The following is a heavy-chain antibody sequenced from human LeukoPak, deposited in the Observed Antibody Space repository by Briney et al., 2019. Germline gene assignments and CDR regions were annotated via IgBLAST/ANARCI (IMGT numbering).Heavy chain of an antibody. CDR2: ISAYNGNT. Sequence: ASVKVSCKASGYTFTSYGIGWVRQAPGQGLEWMGWISAYNGNTNYAQKLQGRVTITRDTSATTAYMDLGSLRSEDTAVYYCARGGGNYYFGLDVWGQGTTVTVSS. V-gene: IGHV1-18*01. J-gene: IGHJ6*02. CDR1: GYTFTSYG. D-gene: IGHD2-15*01. CDR3: ARGGGNYYFGLDV.